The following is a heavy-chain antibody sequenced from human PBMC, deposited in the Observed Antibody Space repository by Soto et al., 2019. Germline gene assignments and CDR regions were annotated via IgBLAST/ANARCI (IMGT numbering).Heavy chain of an antibody. CDR3: ARESGGATATLDYYYFYMDV. D-gene: IGHD5-12*01. CDR2: TNPNSGAT. J-gene: IGHJ6*03. CDR1: GYSFSQYY. Sequence: QVQLVQSGAEVEKPGASVTVSCKASGYSFSQYYLHWVRQAPGQGPEWMGWTNPNSGATKYAQKFQGRVTMTRDTSVRTAFMELKWLQSDDTAVYYCARESGGATATLDYYYFYMDVWGRGTTVTVSS. V-gene: IGHV1-2*02.